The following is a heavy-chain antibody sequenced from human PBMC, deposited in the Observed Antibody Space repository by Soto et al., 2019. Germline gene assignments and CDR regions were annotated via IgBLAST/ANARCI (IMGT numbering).Heavy chain of an antibody. CDR1: GFTFSSYW. V-gene: IGHV3-74*01. Sequence: GGSLRLSCAASGFTFSSYWMHWVRQAPGKGLVWVSRINSDGSSTSYADSVKGRFTISRDNAKNTLYLQMNSLRAEDTSVYYCARPKGGLPIDYWGQGTLVTVSS. D-gene: IGHD3-16*01. CDR2: INSDGSST. J-gene: IGHJ4*02. CDR3: ARPKGGLPIDY.